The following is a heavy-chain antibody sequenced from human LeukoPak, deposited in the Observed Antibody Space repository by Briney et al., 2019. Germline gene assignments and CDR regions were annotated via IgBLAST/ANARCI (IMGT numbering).Heavy chain of an antibody. J-gene: IGHJ4*02. Sequence: SETLSLTCTVSGGSISSYYWSWIRQPPGKGLEWIGYIYYSGSTNYNPSLKSRVTISVDTSKNQFSLKLSSVTAADTAVYYCARALGYCSSTSCYSPPNFDYWGQGTLVTVSS. CDR3: ARALGYCSSTSCYSPPNFDY. CDR2: IYYSGST. V-gene: IGHV4-59*01. D-gene: IGHD2-2*01. CDR1: GGSISSYY.